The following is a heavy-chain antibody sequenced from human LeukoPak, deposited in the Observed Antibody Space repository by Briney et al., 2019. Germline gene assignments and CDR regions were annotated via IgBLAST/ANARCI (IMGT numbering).Heavy chain of an antibody. Sequence: SETLSLTRTVSGGSISSYYWSWIRQPPGKGLEWIGYIYTSGSTNYNPSLKSRVTISVDTSKNQFSLKLSSVTAADTAVYYCARQSCSSTSCPHRNVFDIWGQGTMVTVSS. J-gene: IGHJ3*02. D-gene: IGHD2-2*01. V-gene: IGHV4-4*09. CDR1: GGSISSYY. CDR3: ARQSCSSTSCPHRNVFDI. CDR2: IYTSGST.